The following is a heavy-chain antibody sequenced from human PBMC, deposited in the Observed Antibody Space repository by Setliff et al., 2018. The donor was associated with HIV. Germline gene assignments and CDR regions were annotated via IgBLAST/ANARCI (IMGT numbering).Heavy chain of an antibody. CDR1: HYSISDSYY. CDR2: VYYLGNT. D-gene: IGHD1-26*01. CDR3: ARGQWEGLHAYFFDV. V-gene: IGHV4-38-2*01. Sequence: SQTLSLTCLVSHYSISDSYYWGWVRQPPGKGLEWIETVYYLGNTYHNPSLRSRLSLSIDRSHQSFSFQLTSVSAADTAMYYCARGQWEGLHAYFFDVWGHGMLVTVSS. J-gene: IGHJ4*01.